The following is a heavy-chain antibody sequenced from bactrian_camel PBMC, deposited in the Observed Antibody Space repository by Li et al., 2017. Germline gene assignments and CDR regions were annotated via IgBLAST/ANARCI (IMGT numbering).Heavy chain of an antibody. D-gene: IGHD2*01. CDR2: INSDGTT. CDR3: AAADDYRCGSGSWSWYNY. Sequence: HVQLVESGGGSVQAGGSLKLSCAVSGFITSPCRMAWYRQAPGKERKLVSAINSDGTTSYVDSVQGRFAISRDNAKSTVYLQMNSLKPEDTAMYYCAAADDYRCGSGSWSWYNYWGQGTQVTVS. J-gene: IGHJ4*01. CDR1: GFITSPCR. V-gene: IGHV3S53*01.